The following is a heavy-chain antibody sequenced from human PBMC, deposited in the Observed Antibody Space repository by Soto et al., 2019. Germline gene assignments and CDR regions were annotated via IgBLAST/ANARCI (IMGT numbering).Heavy chain of an antibody. CDR2: ISGSGGRT. CDR1: GFPFINHA. Sequence: EVQLLDSGGGSVQPGGSLRLSCAASGFPFINHAMHWVRQAPGKGLEWVSAISGSGGRTYYGDSVKGRFTISRDNSKDTLYLHMNRLTAEDTAVYFCAKEGVRDSSISLYFFDQWGQGTLVTVSS. J-gene: IGHJ4*02. D-gene: IGHD3-10*01. V-gene: IGHV3-23*01. CDR3: AKEGVRDSSISLYFFDQ.